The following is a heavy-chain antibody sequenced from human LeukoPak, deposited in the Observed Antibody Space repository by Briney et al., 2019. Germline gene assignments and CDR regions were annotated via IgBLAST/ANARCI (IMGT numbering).Heavy chain of an antibody. Sequence: SETLSLTCTVSGGSISRHYWSWIRQPPGKGLEWIAYIDYSGSTNYNPSLKSRVTISVDASKNQFSLELSSVTAADTAVYHCARDRRRELLHAFDIWGQGTMVTVSS. CDR2: IDYSGST. CDR3: ARDRRRELLHAFDI. D-gene: IGHD1-26*01. V-gene: IGHV4-59*11. CDR1: GGSISRHY. J-gene: IGHJ3*02.